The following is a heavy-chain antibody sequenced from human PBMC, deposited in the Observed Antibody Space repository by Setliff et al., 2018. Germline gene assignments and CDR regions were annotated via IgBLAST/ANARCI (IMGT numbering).Heavy chain of an antibody. Sequence: ASVKVSCKASGYTFTHYAIHWVRQAPGQRLEWMGWINPGNGRTKSSQKFQGRVTIARDTVARTADMQMSSLMSEDTAVYYCAREAVPGYSDSWGQGTLVTVSS. V-gene: IGHV1-3*01. J-gene: IGHJ4*02. CDR2: INPGNGRT. CDR3: AREAVPGYSDS. D-gene: IGHD2-2*01. CDR1: GYTFTHYA.